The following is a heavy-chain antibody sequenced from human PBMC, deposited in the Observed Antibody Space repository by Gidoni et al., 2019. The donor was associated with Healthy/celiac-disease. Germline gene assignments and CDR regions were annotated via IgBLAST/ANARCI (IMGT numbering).Heavy chain of an antibody. D-gene: IGHD3-10*01. V-gene: IGHV3-33*01. CDR1: GFTFSSYG. CDR2: IWYDGSNK. Sequence: QVQLVESGGGVVQPGRSLRLSCAAPGFTFSSYGMHCVRQAPGKGLEWVAVIWYDGSNKYYADSVKGRFTISRDNSKNTLYLQMNSLRAEDTAVYYCARESPEGPMVRGVNDYWGQGTLVTVSS. J-gene: IGHJ4*02. CDR3: ARESPEGPMVRGVNDY.